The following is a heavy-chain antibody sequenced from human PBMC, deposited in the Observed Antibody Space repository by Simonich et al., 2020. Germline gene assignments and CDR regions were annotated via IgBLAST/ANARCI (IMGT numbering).Heavy chain of an antibody. CDR2: INPNSGGT. J-gene: IGHJ3*02. CDR1: GYTFTGYY. Sequence: QVQLVQSGAEVKKPGASVKVSCKASGYTFTGYYMHWVRQAPGQGLEWMGWINPNSGGTNYAQKGQGRVTMTRDTSISTAYMELSRLRSDDTAVDYCARGRLTGDKGAFDIWGQGTMVTVSS. CDR3: ARGRLTGDKGAFDI. D-gene: IGHD7-27*01. V-gene: IGHV1-2*02.